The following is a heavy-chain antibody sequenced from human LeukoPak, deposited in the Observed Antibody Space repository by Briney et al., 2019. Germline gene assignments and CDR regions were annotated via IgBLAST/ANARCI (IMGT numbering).Heavy chain of an antibody. Sequence: GGSLRLSCVASGFSFSRYDMHWVRQAPGKGLEWVAVISNDGRNKIYADSVKGRLTISRDNSKNMLYLQMNSLRAEDTAVYYCARAAAETGAFRDNWFDPWGQGTLVTVSS. J-gene: IGHJ5*02. V-gene: IGHV3-30*04. D-gene: IGHD6-19*01. CDR1: GFSFSRYD. CDR3: ARAAAETGAFRDNWFDP. CDR2: ISNDGRNK.